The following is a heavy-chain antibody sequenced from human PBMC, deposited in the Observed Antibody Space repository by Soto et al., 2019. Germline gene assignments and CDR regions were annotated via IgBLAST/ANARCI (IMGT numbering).Heavy chain of an antibody. V-gene: IGHV3-23*01. CDR3: AKARGIIPPAPGSY. Sequence: EVQLLESGGGLVQPGESLRLFCAASGFTFSTYAMSWVRQAPGKGLEWVSVISGSGGDTYYADSVKGRFTIARDNSKNTLSLQMNSLRAEDTAVYYCAKARGIIPPAPGSYWGQGTQVTVSS. CDR1: GFTFSTYA. CDR2: ISGSGGDT. J-gene: IGHJ1*01. D-gene: IGHD3-16*01.